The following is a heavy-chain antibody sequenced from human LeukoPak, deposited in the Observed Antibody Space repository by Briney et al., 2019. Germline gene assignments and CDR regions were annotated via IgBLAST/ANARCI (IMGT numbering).Heavy chain of an antibody. V-gene: IGHV3-23*01. CDR2: ITASAAGT. CDR1: GLTFSSYA. Sequence: GGSLRLSCAASGLTFSSYAMSWVRQAPGKGLEWVSGITASAAGTYYADSVKGRFTISRDNSKNTLYLQMNSLRAEDTAIYYCAKARNHYCSHDMDVWGHGTTVTVSS. D-gene: IGHD1-14*01. J-gene: IGHJ6*02. CDR3: AKARNHYCSHDMDV.